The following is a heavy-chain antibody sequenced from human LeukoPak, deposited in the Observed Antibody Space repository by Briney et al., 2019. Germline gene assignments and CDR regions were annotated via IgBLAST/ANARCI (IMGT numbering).Heavy chain of an antibody. J-gene: IGHJ5*02. CDR2: ISGSGGST. Sequence: GGSLRLSCAASGFTFSSYAMSWVRQAPGKGLEWVSAISGSGGSTYYADSVKGRFTISRDNSKNTLYLQMNSLRAEDTAVYYCAKGLGYSYGYDKRYNWFDPWGQGTLVTVSS. D-gene: IGHD5-18*01. CDR3: AKGLGYSYGYDKRYNWFDP. V-gene: IGHV3-23*01. CDR1: GFTFSSYA.